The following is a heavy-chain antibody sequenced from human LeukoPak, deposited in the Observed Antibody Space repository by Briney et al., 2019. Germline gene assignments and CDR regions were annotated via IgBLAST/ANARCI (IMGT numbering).Heavy chain of an antibody. CDR2: ISYDGSNK. Sequence: PGRSLRLSCAASGFTFSSYAMHWVRQAPGKGLEWVAVISYDGSNKYYADSVKGRFTISRDNSKNTLYLQMNSLRAEDTAVYYCATDLDYPPWFDPWGQGTLVTVSS. J-gene: IGHJ5*02. V-gene: IGHV3-30-3*01. CDR3: ATDLDYPPWFDP. CDR1: GFTFSSYA. D-gene: IGHD4-11*01.